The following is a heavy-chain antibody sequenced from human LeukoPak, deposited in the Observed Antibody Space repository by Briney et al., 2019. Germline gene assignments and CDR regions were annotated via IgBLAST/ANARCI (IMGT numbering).Heavy chain of an antibody. J-gene: IGHJ4*02. D-gene: IGHD3-3*01. Sequence: GGSLRLSCAASGFTFSSYWMHWVRQAPGKGLVWVSRTNSDGSSTSYADSVKGRFTISRDNAKNTLYLQMNSLKTEDTAVYYCTTERESYYDFWSGYYGYYFDYWGQGTLVTVSS. CDR1: GFTFSSYW. CDR3: TTERESYYDFWSGYYGYYFDY. CDR2: TNSDGSST. V-gene: IGHV3-74*01.